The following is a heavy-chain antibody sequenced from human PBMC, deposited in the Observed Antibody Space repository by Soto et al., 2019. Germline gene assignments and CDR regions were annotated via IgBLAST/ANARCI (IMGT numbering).Heavy chain of an antibody. D-gene: IGHD1-26*01. V-gene: IGHV1-8*01. CDR1: GYSFTGLD. Sequence: QVQLVQSGAEVREPGASVKVSCKASGYSFTGLDINWVRQTTGQGLEWMGWIQPSSGRTGYAQKFQGRVTMTRDTSINTAYMELSSLTSDETAFYCCARGVTAGVDYWGQGPLVTVSS. CDR2: IQPSSGRT. J-gene: IGHJ4*02. CDR3: ARGVTAGVDY.